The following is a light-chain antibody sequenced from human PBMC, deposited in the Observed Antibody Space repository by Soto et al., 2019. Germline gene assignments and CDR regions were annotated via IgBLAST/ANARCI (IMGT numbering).Light chain of an antibody. Sequence: SYELTQPPSVSVAPGQTARITCGGNNIGSKSVHWYQQKPGQAPVLVVYVDSDRPSGIPERFSGSNSGNTATLTISRVEAGDEADYYCQVWDSSVVFGGGTKLTVL. J-gene: IGLJ2*01. CDR3: QVWDSSVV. CDR2: VDS. V-gene: IGLV3-21*02. CDR1: NIGSKS.